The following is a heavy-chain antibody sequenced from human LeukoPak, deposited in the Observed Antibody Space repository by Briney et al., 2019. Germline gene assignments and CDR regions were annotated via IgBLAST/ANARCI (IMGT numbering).Heavy chain of an antibody. Sequence: GGSLRLSCAASGFTFDEYAMHWVRQAPGKGLEWVSGISYSSGSIGYVDSVKGRFTISRDNAKNSLYLQMNSLRAEDTAVYYCAREGNYYDSSGYYYKPFFDYWGQGTLVTVSS. D-gene: IGHD3-22*01. CDR3: AREGNYYDSSGYYYKPFFDY. CDR1: GFTFDEYA. CDR2: ISYSSGSI. V-gene: IGHV3-9*01. J-gene: IGHJ4*02.